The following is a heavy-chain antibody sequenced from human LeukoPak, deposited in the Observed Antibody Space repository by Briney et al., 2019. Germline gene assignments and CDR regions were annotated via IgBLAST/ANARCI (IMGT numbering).Heavy chain of an antibody. D-gene: IGHD4-17*01. CDR1: GFTFSSYS. Sequence: PGGSLRLSCAASGFTFSSYSMNWVRQAPGKGLEWVSSISSSSSYIYYADSVKGRFTISRDNAKNSLYLQMNSLRAEDTAVYYCAREGAFDYGDYPIIYWGQGTLVTVSS. J-gene: IGHJ4*02. CDR3: AREGAFDYGDYPIIY. V-gene: IGHV3-21*01. CDR2: ISSSSSYI.